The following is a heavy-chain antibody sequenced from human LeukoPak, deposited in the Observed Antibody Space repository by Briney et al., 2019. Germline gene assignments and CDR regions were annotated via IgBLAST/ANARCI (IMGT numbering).Heavy chain of an antibody. CDR2: INTGNGNT. CDR1: GYTFTAYG. Sequence: ASVKVSCKASGYTFTAYGVHWVRQTPGQRLEWMGWINTGNGNTKYSQKFQGRVTITRDTSASTAYMELSSLRSGDTAVYYCARDLYGAYEGYWGQGTLVTVPS. D-gene: IGHD4-17*01. J-gene: IGHJ4*02. CDR3: ARDLYGAYEGY. V-gene: IGHV1-3*04.